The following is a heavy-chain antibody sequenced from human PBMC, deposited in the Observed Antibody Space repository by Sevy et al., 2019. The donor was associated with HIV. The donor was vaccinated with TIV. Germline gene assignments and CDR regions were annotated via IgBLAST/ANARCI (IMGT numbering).Heavy chain of an antibody. CDR3: ARPNSMASYTLDV. V-gene: IGHV4-39*01. CDR2: IYYTGTT. CDR1: GGSISSSSYY. D-gene: IGHD3-10*01. J-gene: IGHJ6*02. Sequence: SETLSLTCTVSGGSISSSSYYWAWIRQSPGKGLECIGSIYYTGTTHSNPSLKSRVTISKDISKNQFFLRLRSVTAADTAMYFCARPNSMASYTLDVWVQGTTVTVSS.